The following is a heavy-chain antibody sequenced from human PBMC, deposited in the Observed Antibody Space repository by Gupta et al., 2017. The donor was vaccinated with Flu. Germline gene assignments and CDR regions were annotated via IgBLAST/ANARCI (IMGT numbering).Heavy chain of an antibody. D-gene: IGHD1-26*01. Sequence: QVQLQESGPGLLRPSETLSLTCAVSGYSISAGYYWGWIRQPPGKGLQWVGSVYYTGSTYYDQSLRSRLTISVDTSKNQFSLKMNSVSAADTAIYYCAKIVRSVTMGRLFYGVDVWGQGTAVTVSS. J-gene: IGHJ6*02. V-gene: IGHV4-38-2*01. CDR2: VYYTGST. CDR1: GYSISAGYY. CDR3: AKIVRSVTMGRLFYGVDV.